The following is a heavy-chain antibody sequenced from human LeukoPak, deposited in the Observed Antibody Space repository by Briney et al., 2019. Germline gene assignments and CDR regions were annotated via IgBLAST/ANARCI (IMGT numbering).Heavy chain of an antibody. CDR2: ISGSGGST. Sequence: GGSLRLSCAASGFTFSSYAMSWVRQAPGKGLEWVSAISGSGGSTYYADSVEGRLTNSRDNSKNTLYLQMTSLRAEDTAVYYRAKDSPIIQLWLVFDYWGQGTLVTVSS. CDR3: AKDSPIIQLWLVFDY. V-gene: IGHV3-23*01. CDR1: GFTFSSYA. J-gene: IGHJ4*02. D-gene: IGHD5-18*01.